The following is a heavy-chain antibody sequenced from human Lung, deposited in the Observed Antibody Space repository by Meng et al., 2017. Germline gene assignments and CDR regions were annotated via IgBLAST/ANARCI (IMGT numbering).Heavy chain of an antibody. CDR2: INHSGSN. Sequence: QLGVGFLKPSETHSLTCLVAVGSFGDYDWSCIRQPPGKGLEWIGEINHSGSNNYNPSLESRATISVDTSQNNLSLKLSSVTAADSAVYYCARGPTTMAHDFDYWGQGTLVTVSS. V-gene: IGHV4-34*02. D-gene: IGHD4-11*01. CDR3: ARGPTTMAHDFDY. CDR1: VGSFGDYD. J-gene: IGHJ4*02.